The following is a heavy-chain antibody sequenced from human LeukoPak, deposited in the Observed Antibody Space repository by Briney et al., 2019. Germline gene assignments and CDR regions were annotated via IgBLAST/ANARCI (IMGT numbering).Heavy chain of an antibody. D-gene: IGHD3-10*01. Sequence: ASVKVSCKASGYTFTGYYMHWVRQAPGQGLEWMGRMNPNSGGTNYAQKFQGRVTMTRDTSISTAYMELSRLRSDDTAVYYCARVWSSGSGRGGFNHLQPTFDPWGQGTLVTVSS. V-gene: IGHV1-2*06. CDR1: GYTFTGYY. CDR3: ARVWSSGSGRGGFNHLQPTFDP. CDR2: MNPNSGGT. J-gene: IGHJ5*02.